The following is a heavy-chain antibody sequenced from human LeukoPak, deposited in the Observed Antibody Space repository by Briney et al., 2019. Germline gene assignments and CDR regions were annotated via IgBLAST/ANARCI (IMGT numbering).Heavy chain of an antibody. J-gene: IGHJ5*02. Sequence: ASVKVSCTPSGYTFTSYDNNWVRQAPGQGLEWMGWMNPNSGNTGYAQKFQGRVTMTRNTSISTAYMELSSLRSEDTAVYYCARVRHYDSSGPTDRFDPRGQGTLVTVSS. V-gene: IGHV1-8*01. D-gene: IGHD3-22*01. CDR3: ARVRHYDSSGPTDRFDP. CDR2: MNPNSGNT. CDR1: GYTFTSYD.